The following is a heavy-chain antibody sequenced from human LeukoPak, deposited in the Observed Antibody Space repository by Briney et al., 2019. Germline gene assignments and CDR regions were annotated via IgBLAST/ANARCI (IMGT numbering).Heavy chain of an antibody. CDR2: IWYDGSYK. CDR3: ARGRGLISED. D-gene: IGHD2-15*01. V-gene: IGHV3-33*01. CDR1: GFTFNSYG. Sequence: GGSLRLSCAASGFTFNSYGMHWVRQAPGKGLEWVAVIWYDGSYKYYADSVKGRFTISRDNSKNTVYLQMNSLRAEDTAVYYCARGRGLISEDWGQGTLVTVSS. J-gene: IGHJ4*02.